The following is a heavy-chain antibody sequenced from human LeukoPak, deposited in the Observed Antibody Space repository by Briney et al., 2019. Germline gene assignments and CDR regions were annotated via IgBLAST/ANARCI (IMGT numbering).Heavy chain of an antibody. D-gene: IGHD6-6*01. CDR1: GFTFSDYY. CDR2: ISSSGSTI. J-gene: IGHJ4*02. V-gene: IGHV3-11*01. Sequence: KTGGSLRLSCAASGFTFSDYYMSWIRQAPGKGLEWVSYISSSGSTIYYADSVKGRFTISRDNAKNSLYLQMNSLRAEDTAVYYCAREAIAARPSPGLWGQGTLVTVSS. CDR3: AREAIAARPSPGL.